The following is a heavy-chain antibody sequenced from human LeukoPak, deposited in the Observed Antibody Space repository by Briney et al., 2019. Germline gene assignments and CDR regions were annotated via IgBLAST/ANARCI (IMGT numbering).Heavy chain of an antibody. D-gene: IGHD1-26*01. CDR3: AKEDEFSGDAFDI. CDR1: GFTFSNAW. J-gene: IGHJ3*02. CDR2: ISYDGSNK. V-gene: IGHV3-30*18. Sequence: PGGSLRLSCAASGFTFSNAWMSWVRQAPGKGLEWVAVISYDGSNKYYADSVKGRFTISRDNSKNTLYLQMNSLRAEDTAVYYCAKEDEFSGDAFDIWGQGTMVTVSS.